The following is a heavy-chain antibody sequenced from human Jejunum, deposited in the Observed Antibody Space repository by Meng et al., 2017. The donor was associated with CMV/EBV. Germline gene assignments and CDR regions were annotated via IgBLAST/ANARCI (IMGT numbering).Heavy chain of an antibody. CDR1: GGSLISGDRY. CDR2: VYYSGTT. D-gene: IGHD6-25*01. V-gene: IGHV4-30-4*01. J-gene: IGHJ5*02. Sequence: SGGSLISGDRYWTWIRQSPGKGLEWIGNVYYSGTTSYTRSLKSRVTISVDTSKNQFSLKLASVIAADTAVYYCVLMIPADTNYFDPWGQGTLVTVSS. CDR3: VLMIPADTNYFDP.